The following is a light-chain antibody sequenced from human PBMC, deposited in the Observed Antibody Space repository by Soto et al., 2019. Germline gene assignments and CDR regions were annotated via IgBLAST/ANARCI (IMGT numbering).Light chain of an antibody. V-gene: IGLV1-51*01. CDR1: YSNIGNNF. Sequence: QAVLTQPPSVSAAPGQTVTISCSGNYSNIGNNFVSWYQQLPGAAPRLLIHDNNKRPSGIPDRFSGAKSGTSATLGITGLQTGDEADYYCGAWDYTLGSVLFGGGTKVTVL. CDR2: DNN. CDR3: GAWDYTLGSVL. J-gene: IGLJ2*01.